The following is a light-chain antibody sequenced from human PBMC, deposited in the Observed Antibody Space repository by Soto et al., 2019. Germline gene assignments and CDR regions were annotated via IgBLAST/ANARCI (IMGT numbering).Light chain of an antibody. CDR3: QQRISWPLT. V-gene: IGKV3-11*01. J-gene: IGKJ4*01. CDR1: QSISSQ. Sequence: EIVLTQSPATLSLSPGERATLSCRASQSISSQLAWYQQKPGQAPRLLIYDASNRATGIPARFSGGGSGTDFTLTITSLEPEDFAVYYCQQRISWPLTFGGGTKVEIK. CDR2: DAS.